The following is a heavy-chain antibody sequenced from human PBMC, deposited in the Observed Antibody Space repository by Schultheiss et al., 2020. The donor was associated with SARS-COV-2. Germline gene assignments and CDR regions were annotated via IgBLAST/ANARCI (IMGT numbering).Heavy chain of an antibody. V-gene: IGHV4-59*01. J-gene: IGHJ4*02. CDR1: GGSISSYY. CDR2: IYYSGST. Sequence: SQTLSLTCPVSGGSISSYYWSWIRQPPGKGLEWIGYIYYSGSTNYNPSLKSRVTISVDTSKNQFSLKLSSVTAADTAVYYCARDRYYYDSSGFDYWGQGTLVTVSS. CDR3: ARDRYYYDSSGFDY. D-gene: IGHD3-22*01.